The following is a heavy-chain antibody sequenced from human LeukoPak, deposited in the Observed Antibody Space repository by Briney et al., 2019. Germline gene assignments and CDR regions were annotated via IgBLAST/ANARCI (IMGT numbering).Heavy chain of an antibody. Sequence: WGSLRLSCAASGFTVSSNYMSWVRQAPGKGLEWVSVIYSGGSTYYADSVKGRFTISRDNSKNTLYLQMNSLRAEDTAVYYCARDGRFSSGSSNWFDPWGQGTLATVSS. CDR1: GFTVSSNY. J-gene: IGHJ5*02. CDR3: ARDGRFSSGSSNWFDP. V-gene: IGHV3-53*01. D-gene: IGHD6-19*01. CDR2: IYSGGST.